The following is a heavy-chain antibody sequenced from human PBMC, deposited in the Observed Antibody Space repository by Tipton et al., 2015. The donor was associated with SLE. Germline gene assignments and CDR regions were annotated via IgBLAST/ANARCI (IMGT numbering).Heavy chain of an antibody. CDR1: SSSSYY. CDR2: IVGSDSST. J-gene: IGHJ4*02. V-gene: IGHV3-23*01. D-gene: IGHD6-6*01. Sequence: SSSSYYWGWVRQAPGKGLEWVSVIVGSDSSTHYADSVKGRFSISRDNSKNTLYLQMNSLRVEDTAIYYCGRGSSSRDYWGQGTLVTVSS. CDR3: GRGSSSRDY.